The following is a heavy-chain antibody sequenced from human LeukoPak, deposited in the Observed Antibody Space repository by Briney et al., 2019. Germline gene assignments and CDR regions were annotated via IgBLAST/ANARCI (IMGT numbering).Heavy chain of an antibody. CDR1: GGTFSSYA. J-gene: IGHJ6*02. V-gene: IGHV1-69*13. Sequence: SVKVSCKASGGTFSSYAISWVRQAPGQGLEWMGGIIPIFGTANYAQKFQGRVTITADESTSTAYMELSSLRSEDTAVYYCARPYTAMPWDGYYYYGMDVWGQGTTVTVSS. CDR3: ARPYTAMPWDGYYYYGMDV. D-gene: IGHD5-18*01. CDR2: IIPIFGTA.